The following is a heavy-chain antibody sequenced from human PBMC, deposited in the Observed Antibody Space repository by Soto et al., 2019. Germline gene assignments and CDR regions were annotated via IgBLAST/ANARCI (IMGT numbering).Heavy chain of an antibody. CDR3: AKELVGYYYDSSGYELDY. V-gene: IGHV3-23*01. Sequence: GGSLRLSCAASGFTFSSYAMSWVRQAPGKGLEWVSAISGSGGSTYYADSVKGRFTISRDNSKNTLYLQMNSLRAEDTAVYYCAKELVGYYYDSSGYELDYWGQGTLVTVSS. CDR1: GFTFSSYA. J-gene: IGHJ4*02. D-gene: IGHD3-22*01. CDR2: ISGSGGST.